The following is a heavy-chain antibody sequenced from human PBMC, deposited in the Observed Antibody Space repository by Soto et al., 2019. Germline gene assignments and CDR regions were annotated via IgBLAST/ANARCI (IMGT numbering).Heavy chain of an antibody. CDR2: ISSSGIAI. V-gene: IGHV3-11*01. CDR3: ATEHVGGNYVFDY. Sequence: QVQLVESGGGLVKPGGSLRLSCAASGFTFSDYFLSWIRQAPGKGLEWVSYISSSGIAIYYADSVKGRFTISRDNAKNSLYLQRNSLRAEDTAVYYCATEHVGGNYVFDYWGQGTLVTVSS. J-gene: IGHJ4*02. D-gene: IGHD3-16*01. CDR1: GFTFSDYF.